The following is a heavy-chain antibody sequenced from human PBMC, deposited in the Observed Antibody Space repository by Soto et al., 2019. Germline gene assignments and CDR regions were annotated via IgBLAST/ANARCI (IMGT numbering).Heavy chain of an antibody. CDR1: GFTFSSYG. Sequence: QVQLVESGGGVVQSGMSLRLSCAASGFTFSSYGMHWVRQAPGKGLEWVAVISYDGSNKYYADSVKGRFTISRDSSKHTLYLEMNSLRPEDTAVYYCAKGEYYYGSGSPYYGMDVWGQGTTVTVS. CDR2: ISYDGSNK. J-gene: IGHJ6*02. V-gene: IGHV3-30*18. CDR3: AKGEYYYGSGSPYYGMDV. D-gene: IGHD3-10*01.